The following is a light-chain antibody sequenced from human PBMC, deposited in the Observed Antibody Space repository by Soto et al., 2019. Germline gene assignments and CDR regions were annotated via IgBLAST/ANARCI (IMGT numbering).Light chain of an antibody. V-gene: IGLV2-8*01. CDR3: SSYAGSNNSPID. J-gene: IGLJ1*01. CDR1: SSDVGGYNY. Sequence: QSALTQPPSASGSPGQSVTISCTGTSSDVGGYNYVSWYQQHPGKAPKLMIYEVSKRPSGVPDCFSGSKSGNTASLTVSGLQAEDEADYYCSSYAGSNNSPIDFGTGTKLTVL. CDR2: EVS.